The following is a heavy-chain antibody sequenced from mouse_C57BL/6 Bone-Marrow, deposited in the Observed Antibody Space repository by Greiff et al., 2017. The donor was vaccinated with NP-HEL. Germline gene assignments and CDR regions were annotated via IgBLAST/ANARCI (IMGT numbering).Heavy chain of an antibody. J-gene: IGHJ3*01. CDR2: IDPENGDT. CDR3: TTNMVWFAY. Sequence: VQLQQSGAELVRPGASVKLSCTASGFNIKDDYMHWVKQRPEQGLEWIGWIDPENGDTEYASKFQGKATITADTSSSTAYLQLSSLTSEDTAVYYCTTNMVWFAYWGQGTLVTVSA. D-gene: IGHD1-1*02. CDR1: GFNIKDDY. V-gene: IGHV14-4*01.